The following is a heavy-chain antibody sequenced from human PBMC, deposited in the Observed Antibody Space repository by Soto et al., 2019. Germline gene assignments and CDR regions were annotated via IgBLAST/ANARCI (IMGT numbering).Heavy chain of an antibody. J-gene: IGHJ3*02. CDR1: GFTFSSYA. CDR2: ISDSGTGT. D-gene: IGHD3-22*01. V-gene: IGHV3-23*01. Sequence: EVQILESGGGLVQPWGSLRLSCAASGFTFSSYAMYWVRQAPGKGLAWVSGISDSGTGTYYADSVKGRFTISRDNSKNTVYLQMKCLRAEDTAVYYCAKDHTVVSRDAFDIWGQGTMVNVSS. CDR3: AKDHTVVSRDAFDI.